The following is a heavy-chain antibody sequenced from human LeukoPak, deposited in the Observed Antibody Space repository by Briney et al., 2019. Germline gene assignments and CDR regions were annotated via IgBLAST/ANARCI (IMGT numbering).Heavy chain of an antibody. CDR3: ARDVDYGSGSYYHAY. V-gene: IGHV1-69*13. J-gene: IGHJ4*02. Sequence: SAKVSCKASGGTFSSYAISWVRQAPGQGLEWMGGIIPIFGTANYAQKFQGRVTITADESTSTAYMELSSLRSEDTAVYYCARDVDYGSGSYYHAYWGQGTPVTVSS. CDR1: GGTFSSYA. CDR2: IIPIFGTA. D-gene: IGHD3-10*01.